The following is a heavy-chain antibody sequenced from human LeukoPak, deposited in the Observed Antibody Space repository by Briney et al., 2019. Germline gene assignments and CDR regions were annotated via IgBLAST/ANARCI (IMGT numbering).Heavy chain of an antibody. CDR1: DGSINSYY. V-gene: IGHV4-4*07. CDR3: ARERCGGDCYYYFNGMDV. D-gene: IGHD2-21*02. J-gene: IGHJ6*02. Sequence: SETLSLTCTVSDGSINSYYWSWIRQPAGKGLEWISHIYTSGSTKYNPSLKSRVTMSVDTSKNQFSLKLNSVTAAETALYFCARERCGGDCYYYFNGMDVWGQGTPVTVS. CDR2: IYTSGST.